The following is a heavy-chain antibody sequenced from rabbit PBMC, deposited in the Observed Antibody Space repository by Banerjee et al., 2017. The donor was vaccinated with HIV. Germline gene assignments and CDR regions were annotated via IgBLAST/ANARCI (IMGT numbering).Heavy chain of an antibody. CDR2: INTGSSGST. CDR3: ARDTDGYGGAIFNL. V-gene: IGHV1S45*01. Sequence: QQQLEESGGGLVKPEGSPTLTCKASGFDFSSSYWICWVRQAPGKGLEWVACINTGSSGSTDYASWAKGRFTTSKTSSTTVTLQMTSLIAADTATYFCARDTDGYGGAIFNLWGPGTLVTVS. D-gene: IGHD6-1*01. CDR1: GFDFSSSYW. J-gene: IGHJ4*01.